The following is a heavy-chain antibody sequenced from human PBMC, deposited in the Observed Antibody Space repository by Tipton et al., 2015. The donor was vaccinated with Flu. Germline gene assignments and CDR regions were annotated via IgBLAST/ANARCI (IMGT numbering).Heavy chain of an antibody. V-gene: IGHV4-39*07. J-gene: IGHJ4*02. D-gene: IGHD3-10*01. CDR1: GGSIGSSGYY. CDR3: ATYYYGSGTQSAFDY. CDR2: IFHGGST. Sequence: TLSLTCTVSGGSIGSSGYYWGWIRQPPGKGLEWIGSIFHGGSTYYNPSLKSRVTISVDTSKNQFSLKLSSVTAADTAVYYCATYYYGSGTQSAFDYWGQGTLVTVSS.